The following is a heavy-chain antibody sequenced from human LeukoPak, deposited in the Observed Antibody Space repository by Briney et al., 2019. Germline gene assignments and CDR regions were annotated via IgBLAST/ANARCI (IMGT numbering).Heavy chain of an antibody. CDR1: GYTFTGYY. CDR3: ARDVSSGRPLFNYYFDY. J-gene: IGHJ4*02. CDR2: INPNSGGT. V-gene: IGHV1-2*02. Sequence: GASVKVSCKASGYTFTGYYMHWVRQAPGQGLEWMGWINPNSGGTNYAQKFQGRVTMTRDTSISTAYMELSRLRSDDTAVYYCARDVSSGRPLFNYYFDYWGQGTLVTVSS. D-gene: IGHD6-19*01.